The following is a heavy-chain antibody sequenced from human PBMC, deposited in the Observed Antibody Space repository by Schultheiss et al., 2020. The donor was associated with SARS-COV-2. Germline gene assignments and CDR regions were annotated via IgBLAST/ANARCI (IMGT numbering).Heavy chain of an antibody. J-gene: IGHJ4*02. D-gene: IGHD6-19*01. V-gene: IGHV4-38-2*02. Sequence: SETLSLTCAVSGYSISSGYYWGWIRQPPGKGLEWIGEINHSGSTNYNPSLKSRVTISVDTSKKQFSLRLRSVTAADTAVYYCARDGSSGWYGFDYWGQGTLVTVSS. CDR3: ARDGSSGWYGFDY. CDR1: GYSISSGYY. CDR2: INHSGST.